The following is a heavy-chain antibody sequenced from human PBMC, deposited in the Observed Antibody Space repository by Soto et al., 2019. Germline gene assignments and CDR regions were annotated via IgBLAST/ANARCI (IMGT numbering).Heavy chain of an antibody. Sequence: QVQLVQSGAEVKKPGASVKVSCKASGYTFTSYDINWVRQATGQGLEWMGWMSPNSGNTGYAQKFQGRVTMTRNTSISTAYMELSSLRSEDTAVYYCARAPTYYDILTGYSNAFDIWGQGTMVTVSS. CDR2: MSPNSGNT. CDR3: ARAPTYYDILTGYSNAFDI. CDR1: GYTFTSYD. J-gene: IGHJ3*02. D-gene: IGHD3-9*01. V-gene: IGHV1-8*01.